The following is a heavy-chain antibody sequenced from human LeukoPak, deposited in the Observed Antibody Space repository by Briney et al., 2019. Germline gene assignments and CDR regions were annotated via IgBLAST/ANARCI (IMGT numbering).Heavy chain of an antibody. CDR1: GGSISSYY. Sequence: SETLSLTCTVSGGSISSYYWSWIRQPPGKGLEWIGYIYYSGSTNYNPSLKSRVTISVDTSKNQFSLKLSSVTAADTAVYYCARVRREMKRSLGRTTEYSYYYYMDVWGKGTTVTVSS. V-gene: IGHV4-59*01. D-gene: IGHD1/OR15-1a*01. J-gene: IGHJ6*03. CDR2: IYYSGST. CDR3: ARVRREMKRSLGRTTEYSYYYYMDV.